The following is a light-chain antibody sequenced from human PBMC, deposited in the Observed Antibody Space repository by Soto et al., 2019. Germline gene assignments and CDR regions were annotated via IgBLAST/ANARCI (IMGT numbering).Light chain of an antibody. V-gene: IGLV1-40*01. Sequence: QSVLTQPPSVSGAPGQRVSISCTGSTSNIGAPYDVHWYQHLPGTAPKLLIYGDNNRPSGVPDRFSGSKSGTSASLAITRLQAEDEADYYCQVWDSSSDHPGVVFGGGTKLTVL. CDR2: GDN. J-gene: IGLJ2*01. CDR3: QVWDSSSDHPGVV. CDR1: TSNIGAPYD.